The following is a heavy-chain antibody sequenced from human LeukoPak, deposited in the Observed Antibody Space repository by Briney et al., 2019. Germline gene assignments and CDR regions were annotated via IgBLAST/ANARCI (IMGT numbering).Heavy chain of an antibody. CDR1: GYTFTGYY. CDR2: INPNSGGT. V-gene: IGHV1-2*02. Sequence: ASVKVSCKASGYTFTGYYMHWVRQAPGQGLEWMGWINPNSGGTNYAQKFQGRVTMTRDTSISTAYMELSRLRSDDTAVYYCARDSHNIVVVPPAVHGDNWFDPWGQGTLVTVSS. D-gene: IGHD2-2*01. J-gene: IGHJ5*02. CDR3: ARDSHNIVVVPPAVHGDNWFDP.